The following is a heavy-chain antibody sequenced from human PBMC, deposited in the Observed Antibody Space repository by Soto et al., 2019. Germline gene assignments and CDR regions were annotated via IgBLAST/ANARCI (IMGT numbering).Heavy chain of an antibody. D-gene: IGHD3-10*01. V-gene: IGHV4-4*02. Sequence: QVQLQESGPGLVKPLGTLSLTCAVSGGSISSSNWWSWVRQPPGKGLEWIGEIYHSGSTNYNPSLKSRVTISVDKSKTQFSLKLSSVPAADTAVYYCARARITMVRGVLRGYYGMDVWGQGTTVTVSS. CDR3: ARARITMVRGVLRGYYGMDV. J-gene: IGHJ6*02. CDR1: GGSISSSNW. CDR2: IYHSGST.